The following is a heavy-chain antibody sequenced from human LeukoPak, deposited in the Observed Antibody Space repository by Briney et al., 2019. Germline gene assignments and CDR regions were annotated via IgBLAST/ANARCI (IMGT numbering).Heavy chain of an antibody. V-gene: IGHV3-23*01. CDR3: AKDRPFTVTTPNWFDP. D-gene: IGHD4-11*01. J-gene: IGHJ5*02. CDR2: ISGSGGST. CDR1: GFTFSSYA. Sequence: GGSLRLSCAASGFTFSSYAISWVRQAPGKGLEWVSAISGSGGSTYYADSVKGRFTISRDNSKNTLYLQMNSLRAEDTAVYYCAKDRPFTVTTPNWFDPWGQGTLVTVSS.